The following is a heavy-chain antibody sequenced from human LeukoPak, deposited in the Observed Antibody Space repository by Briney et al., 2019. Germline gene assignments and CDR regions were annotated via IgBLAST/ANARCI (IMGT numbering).Heavy chain of an antibody. CDR3: ARHKNGGSFPLDS. Sequence: SETLSLTCTVSGDSIRSYYWGWIRQPPGRGLEYIGYIYSSGSNSYNPSLKSRVTISVDTSKNQFSLKLSSVTAAGTAVYYCARHKNGGSFPLDSWGQGTLVTVSS. D-gene: IGHD1-26*01. J-gene: IGHJ4*02. CDR1: GDSIRSYY. CDR2: IYSSGSN. V-gene: IGHV4-59*08.